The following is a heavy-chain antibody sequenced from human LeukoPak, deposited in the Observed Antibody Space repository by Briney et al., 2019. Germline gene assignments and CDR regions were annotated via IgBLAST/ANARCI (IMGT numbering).Heavy chain of an antibody. CDR2: FDPEDGET. CDR1: GYTFTGYY. V-gene: IGHV1-24*01. D-gene: IGHD3-22*01. J-gene: IGHJ4*02. Sequence: GASVKVSCKASGYTFTGYYMHWVRQAPGKGLEWMGGFDPEDGETIYAQKFQGRVTMTEDTSTDTAYMELSSLRSEDTAVYYCATVSLNFGTLYDSSGYPYYFDYWGQGTLVTVSS. CDR3: ATVSLNFGTLYDSSGYPYYFDY.